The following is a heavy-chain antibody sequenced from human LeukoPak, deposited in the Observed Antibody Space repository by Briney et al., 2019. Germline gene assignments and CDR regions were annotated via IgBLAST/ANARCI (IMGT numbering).Heavy chain of an antibody. Sequence: PGGSLRLSCAASGFTFSSYAMSWVRQAPGKGLEWVSAIRGSGGSTYYADSVKGRVTISRDNAKNTLYLQMNSLRAEDTAVYYCAKDREIIVGAHYPYWFDPWGQGTLVTVSS. CDR2: IRGSGGST. V-gene: IGHV3-23*01. D-gene: IGHD1-26*01. CDR3: AKDREIIVGAHYPYWFDP. CDR1: GFTFSSYA. J-gene: IGHJ5*02.